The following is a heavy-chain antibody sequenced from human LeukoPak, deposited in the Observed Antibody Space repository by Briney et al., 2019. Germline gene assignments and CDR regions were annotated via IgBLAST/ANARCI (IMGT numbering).Heavy chain of an antibody. CDR1: GFTFSSYG. V-gene: IGHV3-30*18. D-gene: IGHD3-10*01. J-gene: IGHJ4*02. CDR3: AKDSGYYGSDY. Sequence: PGRSLRLSCAASGFTFSSYGMHWVRQAPGKGLEWVAVISYDGSNKYYADSVKGRFTISRDNSKNTLYLQMNSLRAEDTAVYYCAKDSGYYGSDYWGQGTLVTVSS. CDR2: ISYDGSNK.